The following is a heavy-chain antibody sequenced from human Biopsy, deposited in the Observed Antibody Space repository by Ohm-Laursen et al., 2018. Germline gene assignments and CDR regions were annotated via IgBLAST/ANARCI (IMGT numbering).Heavy chain of an antibody. CDR2: IIPIVGIT. CDR3: ARGGSGSGYYGMDV. J-gene: IGHJ6*02. Sequence: SVKVSCRPSGDTFSRSAFFWVRQAPGQGLVYLGRIIPIVGITNHAQTFQGRITLTADKSTFMVYMELSRLRSDDTAIYYCARGGSGSGYYGMDVWGQGATVSVSS. CDR1: GDTFSRSA. D-gene: IGHD3-10*01. V-gene: IGHV1-69*04.